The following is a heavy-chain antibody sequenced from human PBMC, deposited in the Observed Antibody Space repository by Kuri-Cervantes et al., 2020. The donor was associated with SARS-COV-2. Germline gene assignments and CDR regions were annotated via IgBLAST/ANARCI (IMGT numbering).Heavy chain of an antibody. CDR2: ITAAGAE. D-gene: IGHD6-13*01. CDR1: GFTFSNYD. V-gene: IGHV3-13*01. CDR3: AKEGIASYDPLDV. Sequence: GESLKISCAASGFTFSNYDIHWVRQVPGKGLEWVSAITAAGAEFHAGSVRGRLTVSRENAKTSAYLRMNSLTADDTAVYYCAKEGIASYDPLDVWGLGTMVTVSS. J-gene: IGHJ3*01.